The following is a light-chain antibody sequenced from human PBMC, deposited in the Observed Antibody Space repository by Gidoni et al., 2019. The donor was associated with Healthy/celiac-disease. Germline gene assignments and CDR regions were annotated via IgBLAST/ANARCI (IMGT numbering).Light chain of an antibody. CDR2: WAS. V-gene: IGKV4-1*01. CDR3: QQYYSTPPT. J-gene: IGKJ1*01. CDR1: QSVLYSSNNKNY. Sequence: DIVMTQSPDSLAVSLGERATINCKSSQSVLYSSNNKNYLAWYQQKPGQPPKLLIYWASTRESGVPDRFSGSGSGTDFTIIISSLQAEDVAVYYCQQYYSTPPTFGQGTKVEIK.